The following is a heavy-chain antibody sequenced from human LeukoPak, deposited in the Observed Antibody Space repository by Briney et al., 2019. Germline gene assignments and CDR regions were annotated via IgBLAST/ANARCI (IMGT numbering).Heavy chain of an antibody. J-gene: IGHJ5*02. V-gene: IGHV4-4*07. CDR1: GGSISSYY. D-gene: IGHD6-13*01. CDR3: ARDLSSSWYEANNWFDP. CDR2: IYTSGST. Sequence: SETLSLTCTVSGGSISSYYWSWIRQPAGKGLEWIGRIYTSGSTNYNPSLKSRVTMSVDMSKNQFSLKLSSVTATDTAVYYCARDLSSSWYEANNWFDPWGQGTLVTVSS.